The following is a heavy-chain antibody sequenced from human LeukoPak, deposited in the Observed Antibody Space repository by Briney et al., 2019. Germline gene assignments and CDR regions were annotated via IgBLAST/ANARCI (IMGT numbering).Heavy chain of an antibody. CDR1: GFTLSSYA. V-gene: IGHV3-30-3*01. CDR2: ISYDGSNK. Sequence: PGRSLRLSCAASGFTLSSYAMHWVRQAPGKGLEWVAVISYDGSNKYYADSVKGRFTISRDNAKNSLDLQMSSLRAEDTAVYYCARDKTLSPAAQFDYWGQGTLVTVSS. CDR3: ARDKTLSPAAQFDY. J-gene: IGHJ4*02. D-gene: IGHD2-2*01.